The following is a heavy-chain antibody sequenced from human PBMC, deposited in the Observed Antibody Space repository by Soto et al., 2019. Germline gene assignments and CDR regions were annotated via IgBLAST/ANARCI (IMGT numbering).Heavy chain of an antibody. CDR1: GDSVSSNSAA. CDR3: ARRYSSGWYSV. Sequence: SQTLSFTCAISGDSVSSNSAAWNWIRLSPSRGLEWLARTYYRSRWYNDYAVSVRSRITVNPDTSKNQFSLKLSSVTAADTAVYYCARRYSSGWYSVWGQGTMVTVSS. CDR2: TYYRSRWYN. J-gene: IGHJ3*01. V-gene: IGHV6-1*01. D-gene: IGHD6-19*01.